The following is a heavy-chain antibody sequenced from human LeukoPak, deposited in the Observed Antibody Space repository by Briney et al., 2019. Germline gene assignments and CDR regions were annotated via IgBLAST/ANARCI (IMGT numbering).Heavy chain of an antibody. CDR3: AKDSPRTGYKSGWPFDY. V-gene: IGHV3-30*02. D-gene: IGHD6-19*01. CDR2: IWYDGNKK. J-gene: IGHJ4*02. CDR1: GFTFSTYG. Sequence: GGSLRLSCAASGFTFSTYGMNWVRQAPGKGLEWVAVIWYDGNKKYYADSVKGRFTISRDNSKNTLYLQVNSLRAEDTAVYYCAKDSPRTGYKSGWPFDYWGPGTLVTVSS.